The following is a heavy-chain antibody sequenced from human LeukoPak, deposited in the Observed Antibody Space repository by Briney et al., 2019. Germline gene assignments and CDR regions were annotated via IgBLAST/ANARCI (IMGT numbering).Heavy chain of an antibody. CDR2: IYSDGST. V-gene: IGHV3-53*01. CDR1: GFTVSSKY. D-gene: IGHD1-26*01. J-gene: IGHJ3*02. CDR3: ARGNDSGTYYGDAFDI. Sequence: GGSLRLSCAASGFTVSSKYMNWVRQAPGKGLEWVSVIYSDGSTYYADSVKGRFTLSRDNSKNTLYLQMNSLRAEDTAVYHCARGNDSGTYYGDAFDIWGQGTMVTVSS.